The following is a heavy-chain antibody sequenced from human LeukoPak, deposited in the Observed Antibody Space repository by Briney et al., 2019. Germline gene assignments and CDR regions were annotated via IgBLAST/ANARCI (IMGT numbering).Heavy chain of an antibody. CDR1: GFTFSSYW. CDR2: IKQDGSEK. D-gene: IGHD1-26*01. CDR3: ARSVSGSYYYYYYMDV. Sequence: GGSLRLSCAASGFTFSSYWMSWVRQAPGKGLEWVANIKQDGSEKYYVDSVKGRFTISRDNAKNSLYLQMNSLRAEDTAVYYCARSVSGSYYYYYYMDVWGKGTTVAVSS. J-gene: IGHJ6*03. V-gene: IGHV3-7*01.